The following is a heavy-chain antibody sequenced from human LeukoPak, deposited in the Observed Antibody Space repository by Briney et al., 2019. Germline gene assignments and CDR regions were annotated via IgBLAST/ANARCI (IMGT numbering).Heavy chain of an antibody. V-gene: IGHV3-30-3*01. Sequence: TGGSLRLSCAASGFTFSSYAMHWVRQAPGKGLEWVAVISYDGSNKYYADSVKGRFTISRDNSKNTLYLQMNSLRAEDTAVYYCARGKHIVVVPATADYYMDVWGKGTTVTVSS. CDR2: ISYDGSNK. D-gene: IGHD2-2*01. CDR3: ARGKHIVVVPATADYYMDV. J-gene: IGHJ6*03. CDR1: GFTFSSYA.